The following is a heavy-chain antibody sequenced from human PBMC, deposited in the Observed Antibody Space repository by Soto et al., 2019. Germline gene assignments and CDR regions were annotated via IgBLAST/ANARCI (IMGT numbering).Heavy chain of an antibody. CDR2: AYWDDDN. D-gene: IGHD1-20*01. CDR1: GFSLSTTGVG. V-gene: IGHV2-5*02. J-gene: IGHJ4*01. CDR3: AHRRGGYNWDDAHFD. Sequence: QITLKESGPTLVKPTQTLTLTCSFSGFSLSTTGVGVGWIRQPPGKALEWLGFAYWDDDNRYSPSLKSRLTITKHTSGNQVVLTMTHMDPVDTATYFCAHRRGGYNWDDAHFD.